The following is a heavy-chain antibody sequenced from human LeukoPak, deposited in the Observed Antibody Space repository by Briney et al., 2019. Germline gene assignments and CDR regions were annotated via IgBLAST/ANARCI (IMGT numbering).Heavy chain of an antibody. D-gene: IGHD3-16*01. Sequence: SETLSLTCTVSGGSINNYYWSWIRQPPGKGLEWIGYIYYSGSTNYNPSLKSRVTISVDTSKNQFSLKLRSVTAADTAVYYCARSAITYMDVWGKGTTVTVSS. CDR3: ARSAITYMDV. CDR1: GGSINNYY. V-gene: IGHV4-59*01. J-gene: IGHJ6*03. CDR2: IYYSGST.